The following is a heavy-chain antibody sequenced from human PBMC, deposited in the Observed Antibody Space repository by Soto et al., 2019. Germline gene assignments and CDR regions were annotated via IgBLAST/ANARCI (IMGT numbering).Heavy chain of an antibody. CDR1: GFTFSSYG. D-gene: IGHD5-18*01. CDR3: AKDRSYTAMGPFYYHYGMDV. V-gene: IGHV3-30*18. J-gene: IGHJ6*02. Sequence: GGSLRLSCAASGFTFSSYGMHWVRQAPGKGLEWVAVISYDGSNKYYADSVKGRFTISRDNSKNTLYLQMNSLRAEDTAVYYCAKDRSYTAMGPFYYHYGMDVRGQGTTVTVSS. CDR2: ISYDGSNK.